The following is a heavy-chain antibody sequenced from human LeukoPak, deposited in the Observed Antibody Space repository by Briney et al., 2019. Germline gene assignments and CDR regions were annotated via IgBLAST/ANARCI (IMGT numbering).Heavy chain of an antibody. V-gene: IGHV4-31*03. CDR2: IYYSGST. J-gene: IGHJ4*02. CDR3: ARATYYDILTGFDY. CDR1: GGSISSGGYY. Sequence: SETLSLTCTVSGGSISSGGYYWSWIRQHPGKGLEWIGYIYYSGSTYYNPSLKSRVTISVDTSKNQFSLKLSSVTAADTAVYCCARATYYDILTGFDYWGQGTLVTVSS. D-gene: IGHD3-9*01.